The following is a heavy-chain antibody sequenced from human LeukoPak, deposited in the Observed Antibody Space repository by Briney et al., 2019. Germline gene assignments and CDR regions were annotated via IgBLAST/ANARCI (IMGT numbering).Heavy chain of an antibody. D-gene: IGHD2-21*02. CDR3: ARGGWDCGGDCYERGGAFDV. J-gene: IGHJ3*01. CDR2: TNTNTGNP. V-gene: IGHV7-4-1*02. Sequence: ASVKVSCKASGYTFTSYAMNWVRQAPGQGLEWMGWTNTNTGNPTYAQGFTGRFVFSLDTSVSTAYLQISSLKAEDTAVYYCARGGWDCGGDCYERGGAFDVWGQGTMVTVSS. CDR1: GYTFTSYA.